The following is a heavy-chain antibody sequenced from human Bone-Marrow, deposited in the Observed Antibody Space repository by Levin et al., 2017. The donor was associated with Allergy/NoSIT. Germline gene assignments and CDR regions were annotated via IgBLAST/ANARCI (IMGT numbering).Heavy chain of an antibody. D-gene: IGHD6-6*01. CDR3: ARGQYSSSSFYYFDL. CDR1: GGSISSINW. CDR2: IYHSGST. Sequence: SETLSLTCAVSGGSISSINWWSWVRQTPGRGLEWIGEIYHSGSTNYNPSLKSRVTISLDKSKNQFSLRLTSVTAADTAVYHCARGQYSSSSFYYFDLWGQGTLVTVSS. V-gene: IGHV4-4*02. J-gene: IGHJ4*02.